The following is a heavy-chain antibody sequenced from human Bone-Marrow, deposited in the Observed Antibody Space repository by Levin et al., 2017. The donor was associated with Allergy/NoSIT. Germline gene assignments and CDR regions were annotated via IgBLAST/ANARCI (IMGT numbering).Heavy chain of an antibody. CDR2: LSWDDDK. D-gene: IGHD3-10*01. CDR1: GFSLTTAGVA. Sequence: SGPTLVKPTQTLTLTCSFSGFSLTTAGVAVGWVRQSPGGALEWLALLSWDDDKRYSPSLKGRLSITRDISENEVVLTVTAVDSVDTATYFCAHSAQAYFGEFSHWGQGIPVTVSS. CDR3: AHSAQAYFGEFSH. J-gene: IGHJ4*02. V-gene: IGHV2-5*02.